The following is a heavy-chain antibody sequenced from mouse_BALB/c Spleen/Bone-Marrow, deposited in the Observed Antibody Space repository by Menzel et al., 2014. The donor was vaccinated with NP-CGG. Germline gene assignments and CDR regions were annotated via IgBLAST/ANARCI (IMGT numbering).Heavy chain of an antibody. J-gene: IGHJ2*01. V-gene: IGHV7-3*02. CDR1: GFTFTDYY. CDR3: ARDKGRVFFDY. Sequence: EVQRVESGGGLVQPGGSLRLSCATSGFTFTDYYMNWVRQPPGKALEWLGFIRNKANGYTTEYGASVKGRFTISRDNSQNILYLQMNTLRAEDSATYYCARDKGRVFFDYWGQGTTLTVSS. CDR2: IRNKANGYTT.